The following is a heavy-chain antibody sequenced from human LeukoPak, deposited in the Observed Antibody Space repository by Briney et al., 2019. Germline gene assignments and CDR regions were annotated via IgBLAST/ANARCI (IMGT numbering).Heavy chain of an antibody. J-gene: IGHJ4*02. D-gene: IGHD2-15*01. Sequence: GGSLRLSCAASGFTFSSHSMSWVRRAPGKGLEWVSATSSSDAGKYYADSVRGRFTISRDNSRNTMYLQMNSLRVEDAAVYYCAKAPVTSCRGAFCYPFDSWGQGTLVTVSS. CDR2: TSSSDAGK. V-gene: IGHV3-23*01. CDR1: GFTFSSHS. CDR3: AKAPVTSCRGAFCYPFDS.